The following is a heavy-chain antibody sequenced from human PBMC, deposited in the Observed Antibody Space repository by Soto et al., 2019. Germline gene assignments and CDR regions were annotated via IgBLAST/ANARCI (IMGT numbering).Heavy chain of an antibody. V-gene: IGHV1-24*01. CDR2: FDPEDGET. J-gene: IGHJ4*02. Sequence: ASVKVSCKVSGYTLTELSMHWVRQAPGKGLEWMGGFDPEDGETIYAQKFQGRVTMTEDTSTDTAYMELSSLRSEDTAVYYCAIKQYYGSGTDDSYWCQATLVNVS. CDR3: AIKQYYGSGTDDSY. D-gene: IGHD3-10*01. CDR1: GYTLTELS.